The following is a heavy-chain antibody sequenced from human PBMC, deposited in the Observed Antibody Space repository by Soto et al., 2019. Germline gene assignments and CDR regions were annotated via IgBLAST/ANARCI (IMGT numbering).Heavy chain of an antibody. CDR1: GFNFRNSP. CDR2: ITSSGEQT. V-gene: IGHV3-23*01. Sequence: PGGSLRLSCAASGFNFRNSPMTWVRQAPGQGLEYVSSITSSGEQTFYADSVKGRFTISRDNSKNTLYLQMNSLRAEDTAVYYCARVDIVLVPAAEYGMDVWGQGTTVTVSS. J-gene: IGHJ6*02. D-gene: IGHD2-2*03. CDR3: ARVDIVLVPAAEYGMDV.